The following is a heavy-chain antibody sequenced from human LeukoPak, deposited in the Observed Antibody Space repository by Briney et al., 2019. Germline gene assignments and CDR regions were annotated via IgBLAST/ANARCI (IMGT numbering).Heavy chain of an antibody. CDR1: GFTFSSYA. CDR3: AKAEGYDILTGLDY. D-gene: IGHD3-9*01. Sequence: PGGSLRLSCATSGFTFSSYAMSWVRQGPGKGLECVSGIGASGGSTSYADSVKGRFTISSDNSKNTLYLQMNTLRTEDTAVYYCAKAEGYDILTGLDYWGQGPLVTVSS. CDR2: IGASGGST. J-gene: IGHJ4*02. V-gene: IGHV3-23*01.